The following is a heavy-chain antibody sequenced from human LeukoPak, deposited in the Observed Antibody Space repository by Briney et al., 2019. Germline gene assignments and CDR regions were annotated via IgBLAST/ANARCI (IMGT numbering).Heavy chain of an antibody. CDR2: IYYSGST. CDR3: ARTYYDFWSPPNYYMDV. V-gene: IGHV4-59*08. Sequence: SETLSLTCTVSGGSISSYYWSWIRQPPGKGLEWIGYIYYSGSTNYNPSLKSRVTISVDTSKNQFSLKLSSVTAADTVVYYCARTYYDFWSPPNYYMDVWGKGTTVTVSS. J-gene: IGHJ6*03. CDR1: GGSISSYY. D-gene: IGHD3-3*01.